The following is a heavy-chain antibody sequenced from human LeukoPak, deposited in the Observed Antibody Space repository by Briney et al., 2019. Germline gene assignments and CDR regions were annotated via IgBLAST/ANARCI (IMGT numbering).Heavy chain of an antibody. D-gene: IGHD6-19*01. CDR2: FYSSGET. CDR3: AACGVPGTSALSYHYGMDV. J-gene: IGHJ6*02. Sequence: GGSLRLSCAASGFTFSSYSMNWVRQAPGKGLVWVSAFYSSGETYYADSVKGRFSISRDNPKKTLYLQMDSLRVEDTGVYYCAACGVPGTSALSYHYGMDVWGPGTTVIVSS. V-gene: IGHV3-66*01. CDR1: GFTFSSYS.